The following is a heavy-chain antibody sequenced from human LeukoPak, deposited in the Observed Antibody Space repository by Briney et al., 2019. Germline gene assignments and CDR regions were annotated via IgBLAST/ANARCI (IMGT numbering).Heavy chain of an antibody. V-gene: IGHV3-74*01. CDR2: INSDGSST. D-gene: IGHD4-17*01. Sequence: GGSLRLSCAASGFTFSSYWMHWVRQAPGKGLVWVSRINSDGSSTTYADSVKGRFTISRDNAKNTLSLQMNSLRAEDTAVYYCARGKNGDSLFDYWGQGTLVTVSS. CDR1: GFTFSSYW. CDR3: ARGKNGDSLFDY. J-gene: IGHJ4*02.